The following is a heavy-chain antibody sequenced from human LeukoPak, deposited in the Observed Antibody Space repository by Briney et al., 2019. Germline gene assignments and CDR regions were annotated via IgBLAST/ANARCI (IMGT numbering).Heavy chain of an antibody. CDR3: ARPLGGKDYFDS. CDR1: GFIFSSYA. CDR2: ISGSGGST. V-gene: IGHV3-23*01. D-gene: IGHD4-23*01. Sequence: GGSLRLSCAASGFIFSSYAMSWVRQAPGKGLEWVSTISGSGGSTYYADSVKGRFTISRDNSKNSLYLQMNSLRAEDSAVYYCARPLGGKDYFDSWGQGTLVTVSS. J-gene: IGHJ4*02.